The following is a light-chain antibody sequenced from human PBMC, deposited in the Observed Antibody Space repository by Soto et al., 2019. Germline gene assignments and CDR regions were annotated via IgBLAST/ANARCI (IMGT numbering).Light chain of an antibody. Sequence: ESVLTQSPGTLSLSPGERATLSCRASESVTSDCLAWYRQRPGQAPRLLIYGASTRATGTPDRISGSGSGTDFTLTISRLEPEDFAVYFCQQCGSSRRTFGQGTKVDIK. CDR1: ESVTSDC. J-gene: IGKJ1*01. V-gene: IGKV3-20*01. CDR3: QQCGSSRRT. CDR2: GAS.